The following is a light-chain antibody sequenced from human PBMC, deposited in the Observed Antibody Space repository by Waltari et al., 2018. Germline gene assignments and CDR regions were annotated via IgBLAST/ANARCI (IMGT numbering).Light chain of an antibody. CDR3: QHYVRLPAT. Sequence: VLTQSPGTLSLSPGERATLSGRASPSVSRALAWYQQKPGQAPRLLIYGASIRATGIPDRFSGSGSGTDFSLTISRLEPADSAMYYCQHYVRLPATFGQGTKVEIK. CDR1: PSVSRA. J-gene: IGKJ1*01. V-gene: IGKV3-20*01. CDR2: GAS.